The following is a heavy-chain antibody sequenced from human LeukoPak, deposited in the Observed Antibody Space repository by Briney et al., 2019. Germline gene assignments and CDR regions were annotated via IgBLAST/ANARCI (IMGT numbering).Heavy chain of an antibody. J-gene: IGHJ4*02. CDR1: GGSFSGYY. V-gene: IGHV4-34*01. CDR3: AGLGGLLWFAYPRAYYFDY. CDR2: INHSGST. D-gene: IGHD3-10*01. Sequence: SETLSLTCAVYGGSFSGYYWSWIRQPPGKGLEWTGEINHSGSTNYNPSLKSRVTISVDTSKNQFSLKLSSVTAADTAVYYCAGLGGLLWFAYPRAYYFDYWGQGTLVTVSS.